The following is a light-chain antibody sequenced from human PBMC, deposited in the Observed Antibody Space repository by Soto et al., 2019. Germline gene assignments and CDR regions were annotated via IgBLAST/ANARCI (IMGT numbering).Light chain of an antibody. CDR2: KAS. J-gene: IGKJ5*01. CDR3: QQSYSTAYT. Sequence: DVQMTQSPSTLSASLGDRVTITCRASQSISSWLAWYQQKPGKAPKLLIYKASSLESGVPSRFGGSGSGTEFTLTISSLQPDDFATYYCQQSYSTAYTFGQGTRLEIK. V-gene: IGKV1-5*03. CDR1: QSISSW.